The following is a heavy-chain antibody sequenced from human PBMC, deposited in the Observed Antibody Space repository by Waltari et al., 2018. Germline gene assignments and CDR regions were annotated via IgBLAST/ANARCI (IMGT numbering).Heavy chain of an antibody. CDR3: ARDYCDRTNCHGMDV. CDR2: ISYNERNI. J-gene: IGHJ6*02. Sequence: QVQLVESGGGVVQPGRSLRISCAASEFTFSYYAMHWVREAPGKGLEWVAVISYNERNIYYVDSVKGRFTISRDNSQKMLYLKMNSLRAEDTAVYYCARDYCDRTNCHGMDVWGRGTTVTVSS. V-gene: IGHV3-30*04. CDR1: EFTFSYYA. D-gene: IGHD3-22*01.